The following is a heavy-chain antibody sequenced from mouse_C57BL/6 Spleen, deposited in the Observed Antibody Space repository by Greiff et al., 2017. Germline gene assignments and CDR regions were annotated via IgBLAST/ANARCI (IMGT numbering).Heavy chain of an antibody. CDR2: INPSSGYT. CDR1: GYTFTSYW. D-gene: IGHD2-2*01. V-gene: IGHV1-7*01. Sequence: QVQLQQSGAELAKPGASVKLSCKASGYTFTSYWMHWVKQRPGQGLEWIGYINPSSGYTKYNQKFKDKATLTADKSSSTAYMQLSSLTSEDSSVYYCARSVYGYGSMDYWGQGTSVTVSS. J-gene: IGHJ4*01. CDR3: ARSVYGYGSMDY.